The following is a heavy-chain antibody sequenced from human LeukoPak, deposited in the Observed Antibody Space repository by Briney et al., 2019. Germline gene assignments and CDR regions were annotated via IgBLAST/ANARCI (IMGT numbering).Heavy chain of an antibody. CDR2: ISSSSSYI. J-gene: IGHJ4*02. V-gene: IGHV3-21*01. D-gene: IGHD6-19*01. CDR3: AVARYSSGWYDDY. CDR1: GFTFSSYS. Sequence: PGGSLRLSCAASGFTFSSYSMNWVRQAPGKGLEWVSSISSSSSYIYYADSVKGRFTISRDNAKNSLYLQMNSLRAEDTAVYYCAVARYSSGWYDDYWGQGTLVTVSS.